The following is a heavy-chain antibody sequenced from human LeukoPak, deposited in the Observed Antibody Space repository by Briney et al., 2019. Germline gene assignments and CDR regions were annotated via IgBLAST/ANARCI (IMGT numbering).Heavy chain of an antibody. D-gene: IGHD1-26*01. CDR2: INSDGSTT. CDR1: GFTFSSYW. CDR3: ARVIVGATNWFDS. Sequence: PGGSLRLSCAASGFTFSSYWMNWVRQAPGKGLVWVSRINSDGSTTNYADSVRGRFTISRDNAKNTLYLQMNSLRAEDTVVYYCARVIVGATNWFDSWGQGTLVTVSS. J-gene: IGHJ5*01. V-gene: IGHV3-74*01.